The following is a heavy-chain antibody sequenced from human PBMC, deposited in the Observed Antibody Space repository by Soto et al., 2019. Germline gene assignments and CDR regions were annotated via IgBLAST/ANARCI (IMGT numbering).Heavy chain of an antibody. D-gene: IGHD2-21*02. CDR2: IIPIFGTA. CDR1: GGTFSSYA. J-gene: IGHJ5*02. Sequence: QVQLVQSGAEVKKPGSSVKVSCKASGGTFSSYAISCVRQAPGQGLEWMGGIIPIFGTANYAQKFQGRVKMTTDESTSTAYMVLGSLRSEDTGVYYRASADCGGDCFRNWFDPWGQGTLVTVSS. V-gene: IGHV1-69*01. CDR3: ASADCGGDCFRNWFDP.